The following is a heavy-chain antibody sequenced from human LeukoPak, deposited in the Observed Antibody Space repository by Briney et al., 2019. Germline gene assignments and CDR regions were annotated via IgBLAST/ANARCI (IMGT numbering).Heavy chain of an antibody. CDR3: AKDGGGNYYFDY. D-gene: IGHD4-23*01. CDR2: IYSGGNT. V-gene: IGHV3-66*01. J-gene: IGHJ4*02. Sequence: TGGSLRLSCAASGFTVSSNYMSWVRQAPGKGLEWVSVIYSGGNTYYADSVEGRFTMSRDNSKNTLYLQMNSLRAEDTAVYYCAKDGGGNYYFDYWGQGTLVTVSS. CDR1: GFTVSSNY.